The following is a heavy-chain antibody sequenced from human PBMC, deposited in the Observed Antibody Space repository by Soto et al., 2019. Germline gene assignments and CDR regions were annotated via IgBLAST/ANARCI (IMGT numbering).Heavy chain of an antibody. D-gene: IGHD1-26*01. CDR3: GRGRSGQIVVFY. Sequence: ASVKVSCKASGHTFTGHYIHWVRQAPEQGPEWMGEIGPESGATRYAQRFQGRVTMTRDMSITTVYMELSNLSPDDTAVYYCGRGRSGQIVVFYWGQGTPVTVSS. CDR1: GHTFTGHY. V-gene: IGHV1-2*02. CDR2: IGPESGAT. J-gene: IGHJ4*02.